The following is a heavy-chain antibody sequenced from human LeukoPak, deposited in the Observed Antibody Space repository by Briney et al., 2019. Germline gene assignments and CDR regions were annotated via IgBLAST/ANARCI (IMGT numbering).Heavy chain of an antibody. J-gene: IGHJ4*02. CDR2: IYSGGST. CDR3: ARSRRDGYNRGLDY. CDR1: GFTVSSNY. V-gene: IGHV3-66*02. Sequence: GGSLRLSCAASGFTVSSNYMSWVRQAPGKGLEWVSVIYSGGSTYYADSVKGRFTISRDNSKNTLYLQMNSLRAEDTAVYYCARSRRDGYNRGLDYWGQGTLVTVSS. D-gene: IGHD5-24*01.